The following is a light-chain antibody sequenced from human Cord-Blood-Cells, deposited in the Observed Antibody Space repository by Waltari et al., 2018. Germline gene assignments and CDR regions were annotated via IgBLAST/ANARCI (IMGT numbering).Light chain of an antibody. Sequence: QSALTQPRSVSGSPGQSVTISCTGTSSDVDGHHYVSWYQPHPGKAPKLMIYDVSKRPSGGPDRFSGSKSGNTASLTISGLQAEDEADYYFCSYAGSYSYVFGTGTKVTVL. V-gene: IGLV2-11*01. CDR3: CSYAGSYSYV. CDR1: SSDVDGHHY. J-gene: IGLJ1*01. CDR2: DVS.